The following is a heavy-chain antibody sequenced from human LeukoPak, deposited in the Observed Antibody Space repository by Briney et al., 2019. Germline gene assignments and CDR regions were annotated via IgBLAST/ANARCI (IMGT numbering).Heavy chain of an antibody. Sequence: GESLKISCKGSGYSFSSYWIGWVRQMPGKGLEWMGMIYPGDSDPGYSPSFQGQVTFSADKSINTAHLHWSSLKASDTAMYYCASRGGGQMVRGIPDAFDIWGQGTMVTVSS. V-gene: IGHV5-51*01. J-gene: IGHJ3*02. CDR2: IYPGDSDP. D-gene: IGHD3-10*01. CDR1: GYSFSSYW. CDR3: ASRGGGQMVRGIPDAFDI.